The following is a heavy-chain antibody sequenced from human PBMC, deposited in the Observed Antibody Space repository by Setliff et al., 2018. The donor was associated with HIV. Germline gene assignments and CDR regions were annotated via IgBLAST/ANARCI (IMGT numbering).Heavy chain of an antibody. Sequence: LRLSCATSGFTFDDYGMSWVRQAPGKGLEWVSAISDSGGSTYVAGSVKGRFTISRDNSENTLYLQMNSLRADDTAVYYCTKKGPKGQWLVDLYFDSWGQGTLVTVSS. V-gene: IGHV3-23*01. CDR3: TKKGPKGQWLVDLYFDS. J-gene: IGHJ4*02. D-gene: IGHD6-19*01. CDR1: GFTFDDYG. CDR2: ISDSGGST.